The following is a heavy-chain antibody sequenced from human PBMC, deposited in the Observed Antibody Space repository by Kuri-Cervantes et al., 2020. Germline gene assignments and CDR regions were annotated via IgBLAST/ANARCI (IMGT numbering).Heavy chain of an antibody. CDR1: GGSFSGYY. D-gene: IGHD3-22*01. CDR3: ARHAARSRWGSLKTMIERPSHNWFDP. Sequence: SETLSLTCAVYGGSFSGYYWSWIRQPPGKGLEWIGEINHSGSTNYNPSLKSRVTISVDTSKNQFSLKLSSVTAADTAVYYCARHAARSRWGSLKTMIERPSHNWFDPWGQGTLVTVSS. CDR2: INHSGST. V-gene: IGHV4-34*01. J-gene: IGHJ5*02.